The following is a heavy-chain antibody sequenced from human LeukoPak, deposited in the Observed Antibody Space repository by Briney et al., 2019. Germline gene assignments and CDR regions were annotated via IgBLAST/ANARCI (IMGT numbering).Heavy chain of an antibody. D-gene: IGHD2-15*01. CDR2: IYWDDDK. CDR1: GLSLSTSGVG. J-gene: IGHJ4*02. CDR3: AHWGGVVGGFGY. Sequence: SGPTLVNPTQTLTLTCTFSGLSLSTSGVGVGWIRQPPGKALEWLALIYWDDDKRDSPSLESRLTSTKDTSKNQVVLTMTNMDPVDTATYYCAHWGGVVGGFGYWGQGTLVAVSS. V-gene: IGHV2-5*02.